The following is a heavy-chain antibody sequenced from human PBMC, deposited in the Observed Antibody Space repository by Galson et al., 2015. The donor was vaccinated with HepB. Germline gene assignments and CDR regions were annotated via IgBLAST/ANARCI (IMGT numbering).Heavy chain of an antibody. CDR2: IWPDGNNK. CDR1: GFSFSTYV. J-gene: IGHJ4*02. V-gene: IGHV3-33*01. Sequence: SLRLSCAASGFSFSTYVMHWVRQAPGKGLEWVALIWPDGNNKDYGDSVKGRFTVSRDKSKNTLYLEMNSLRAEDTAVYYCATDLPMIRGVIDHWGQGTLVTVSS. CDR3: ATDLPMIRGVIDH. D-gene: IGHD3-10*01.